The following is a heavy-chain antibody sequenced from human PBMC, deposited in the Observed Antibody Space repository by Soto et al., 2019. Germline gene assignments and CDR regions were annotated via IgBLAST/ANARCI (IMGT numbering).Heavy chain of an antibody. J-gene: IGHJ4*02. D-gene: IGHD2-21*01. CDR1: GFTFSSYA. Sequence: GGSLRLSCAASGFTFSSYAMSWVRQAPGKGLEWVSAISGSGGSTYYADSVKGRFTISRDNSKNTLYLQMNSLRAEDTAVYYCAKTRKGDYAPFLAYWGQGPLVPVSS. CDR2: ISGSGGST. V-gene: IGHV3-23*01. CDR3: AKTRKGDYAPFLAY.